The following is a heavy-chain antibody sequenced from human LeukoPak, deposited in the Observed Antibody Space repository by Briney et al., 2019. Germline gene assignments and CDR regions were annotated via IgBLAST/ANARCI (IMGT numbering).Heavy chain of an antibody. CDR3: ANGRQDYYYGMDV. D-gene: IGHD1-26*01. CDR2: IYYNGRT. CDR1: GGSISDYY. V-gene: IGHV4-59*01. Sequence: SETLSLTCTVSGGSISDYYWSWIRQPPGKGLEWIGYIYYNGRTDYNPSLKSRVTISGDTSKNQFSLRLSSVTAADTAVYYCANGRQDYYYGMDVWGQGATVTVSS. J-gene: IGHJ6*02.